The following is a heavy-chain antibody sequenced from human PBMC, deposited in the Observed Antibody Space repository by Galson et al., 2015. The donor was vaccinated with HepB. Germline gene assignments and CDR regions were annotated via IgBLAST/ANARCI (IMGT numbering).Heavy chain of an antibody. CDR2: INPNSGGT. J-gene: IGHJ3*02. CDR3: ARDLSGYYHDAFDI. V-gene: IGHV1-2*04. Sequence: SCKASGYTFTGYYMHWVRQAPGQGLEWMGWINPNSGGTNYAQKFQGWVTMTRDTSISTAYMELSRLRSDDTAVYYCARDLSGYYHDAFDIWGQGTMVTVSS. CDR1: GYTFTGYY. D-gene: IGHD3-22*01.